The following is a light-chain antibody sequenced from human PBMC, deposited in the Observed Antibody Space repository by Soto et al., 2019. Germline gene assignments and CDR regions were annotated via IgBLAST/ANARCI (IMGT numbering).Light chain of an antibody. CDR3: PSWTTRRALV. CDR1: SSDVGSFNF. J-gene: IGLJ2*01. Sequence: QSALTQPASVSGAPGQSIAISCTGTSSDVGSFNFVSWYQQHPGKVPKLIIYEVSNRPSGVSSRFSGSKSGDTASLIISGLQAEDEADYYCPSWTTRRALVFGGGTKLTVL. V-gene: IGLV2-14*01. CDR2: EVS.